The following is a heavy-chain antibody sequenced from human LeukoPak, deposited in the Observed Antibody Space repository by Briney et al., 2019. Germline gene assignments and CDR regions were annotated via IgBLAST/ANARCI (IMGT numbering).Heavy chain of an antibody. D-gene: IGHD2-2*01. CDR2: INPNSGGT. V-gene: IGHV1-2*02. CDR3: ARGEYQLLGFDP. Sequence: ASVSVSCTASVYTFTVYYMHWVRQAPGQGREWMGWINPNSGGTNYAQKFQGRVTMTRDTSISTAYMELSRLRSDDTAVYYCARGEYQLLGFDPWGQGTLVTVSS. J-gene: IGHJ5*02. CDR1: VYTFTVYY.